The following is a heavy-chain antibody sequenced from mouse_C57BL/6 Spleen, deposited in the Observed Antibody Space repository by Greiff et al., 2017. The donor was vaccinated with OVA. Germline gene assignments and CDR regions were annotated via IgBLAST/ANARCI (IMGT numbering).Heavy chain of an antibody. V-gene: IGHV14-3*01. CDR1: GFNIKNTY. CDR3: ASSGYGSSPSYAMDY. J-gene: IGHJ4*01. D-gene: IGHD1-1*01. Sequence: LVESVAELVRPGASVKLSCTASGFNIKNTYMHWVKQRPEQGLEWIGRIDPANGNTKYAPKFQGKATITADTSSNTAYLQLSSLTSEDTAIYYCASSGYGSSPSYAMDYWGQGTSVTVSS. CDR2: IDPANGNT.